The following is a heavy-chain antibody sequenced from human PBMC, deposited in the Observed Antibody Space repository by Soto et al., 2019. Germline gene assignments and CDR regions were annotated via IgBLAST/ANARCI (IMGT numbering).Heavy chain of an antibody. J-gene: IGHJ4*02. CDR3: ATTFEYSSSALFDY. CDR1: GFTFSSYA. D-gene: IGHD6-6*01. Sequence: GGSLRLSCAASGFTFSSYAMHWVRQAPGKGLEWVAVISYDGSNKYYADSVKGRFTISRDNSKNTLYLQMNSLRAEDTAVYYCATTFEYSSSALFDYWGQGTLVTVSS. CDR2: ISYDGSNK. V-gene: IGHV3-30-3*01.